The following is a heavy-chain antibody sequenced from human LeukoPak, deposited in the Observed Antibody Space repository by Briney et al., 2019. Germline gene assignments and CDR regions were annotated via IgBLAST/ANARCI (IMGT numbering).Heavy chain of an antibody. CDR1: GCSISSYY. Sequence: SETLSLTCTGSGCSISSYYWSWIRQPAGKGLEWIGRIYTSGTTDYNPSLKSRVTMSVDTSKNQFSLKLSSVTAADTALYYCARDALGYGGTAAFDYWGQGIVVTVSS. J-gene: IGHJ4*02. D-gene: IGHD4-23*01. CDR3: ARDALGYGGTAAFDY. CDR2: IYTSGTT. V-gene: IGHV4-4*07.